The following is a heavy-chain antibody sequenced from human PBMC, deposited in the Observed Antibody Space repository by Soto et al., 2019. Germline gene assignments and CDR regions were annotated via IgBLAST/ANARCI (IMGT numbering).Heavy chain of an antibody. J-gene: IGHJ3*02. CDR2: IYYSGST. V-gene: IGHV4-31*03. Sequence: QVQLQESGPGLVKPSQTLSLTCTVSGGSISSGGYYWSCIRQHPGKGLEWIGYIYYSGSTYYNPSLKSRVTISVDTSKNQFSLKLSSVTPADTAVYYCASSTTVVTNDAFDISGQGTMVTVSS. CDR1: GGSISSGGYY. CDR3: ASSTTVVTNDAFDI. D-gene: IGHD4-17*01.